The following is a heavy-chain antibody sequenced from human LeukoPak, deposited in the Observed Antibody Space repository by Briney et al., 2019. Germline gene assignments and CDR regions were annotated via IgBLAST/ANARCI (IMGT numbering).Heavy chain of an antibody. D-gene: IGHD2-15*01. CDR2: IYSGGST. Sequence: GGSLRLSCAASGFTVSSNYMSWVRQAPGKGLEWVSVIYSGGSTYYADSVKGRFTISRDNSKNTLYLQMNSLRAEDTAVYYCARVGYCSGGSCYGRYYFDYWGQGTLVTVSS. J-gene: IGHJ4*02. V-gene: IGHV3-66*01. CDR3: ARVGYCSGGSCYGRYYFDY. CDR1: GFTVSSNY.